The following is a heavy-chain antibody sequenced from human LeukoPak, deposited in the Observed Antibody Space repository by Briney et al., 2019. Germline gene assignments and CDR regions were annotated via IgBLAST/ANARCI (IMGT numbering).Heavy chain of an antibody. J-gene: IGHJ4*02. CDR2: ISAYNGNT. V-gene: IGHV1-18*04. D-gene: IGHD1-26*01. Sequence: GASVKVSCKASGYTFTDYYMHWVRQAPGQGLEWMGWISAYNGNTNYAQKLQGRVTMTTDTSTSTAYMELRSLRSDDTAVYYCARDRSTSGSYLVYWGQGTLVTVSS. CDR3: ARDRSTSGSYLVY. CDR1: GYTFTDYY.